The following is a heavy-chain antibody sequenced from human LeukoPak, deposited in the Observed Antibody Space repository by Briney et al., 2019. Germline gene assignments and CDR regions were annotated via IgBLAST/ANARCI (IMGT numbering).Heavy chain of an antibody. CDR2: ISYDGSNK. CDR1: GFTFSRYA. V-gene: IGHV3-30*03. J-gene: IGHJ4*02. D-gene: IGHD3-22*01. CDR3: AREYSPTYYYDSSGYRTFDY. Sequence: GGSLRLSCAASGFTFSRYAMHWVRQAPGKGLEWVAVISYDGSNKYYADSVKGRFAISRDNSKNTLYLQMNSLRAEDTAVYYCAREYSPTYYYDSSGYRTFDYWGQGTLVTVSS.